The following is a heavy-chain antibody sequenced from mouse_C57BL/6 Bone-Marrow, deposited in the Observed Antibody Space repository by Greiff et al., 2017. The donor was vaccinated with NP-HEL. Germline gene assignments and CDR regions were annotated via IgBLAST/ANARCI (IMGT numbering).Heavy chain of an antibody. D-gene: IGHD1-3*01. CDR3: ARGKGGEYFDY. Sequence: EVQGVESGGGLVKPGGSLKLSCAASGFTFSDYGMHWVRQAPEKGLEWVAYISSGGSTIYYADTVKGRFTISRDNAKNTLFLQMTSLRSEDTAVYYCARGKGGEYFDYWGQGTTLTVSS. J-gene: IGHJ2*01. V-gene: IGHV5-17*01. CDR2: ISSGGSTI. CDR1: GFTFSDYG.